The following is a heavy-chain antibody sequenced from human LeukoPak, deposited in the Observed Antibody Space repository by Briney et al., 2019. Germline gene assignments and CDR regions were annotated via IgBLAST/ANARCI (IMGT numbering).Heavy chain of an antibody. CDR1: GFTFSSYW. D-gene: IGHD3-22*01. V-gene: IGHV3-74*01. CDR2: INSDGSST. Sequence: GGSLRLSCAASGFTFSSYWMHWVRQAPGKGLVWVSRINSDGSSTNYADSVKGRFTISRDNAKNTPYLQMNSLRAEGTAVYYCARDRDSSGYPYFDYWGQGTLVTVSS. J-gene: IGHJ4*02. CDR3: ARDRDSSGYPYFDY.